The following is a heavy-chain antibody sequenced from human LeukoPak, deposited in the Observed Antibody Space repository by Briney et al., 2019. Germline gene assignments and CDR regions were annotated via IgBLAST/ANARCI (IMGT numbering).Heavy chain of an antibody. CDR1: GFTFSDYY. D-gene: IGHD3-22*01. CDR3: ARIYDSSGYYYAGYYFDY. V-gene: IGHV3-11*04. CDR2: ISSSGSTI. J-gene: IGHJ4*02. Sequence: GGSLRLSCAASGFTFSDYYMSWIRQAPGKGLEWVSYISSSGSTIYYADSVKGRFTISRDNAKNSLYLQMNSLRAEDTAVYYCARIYDSSGYYYAGYYFDYWGQGTLVTVSS.